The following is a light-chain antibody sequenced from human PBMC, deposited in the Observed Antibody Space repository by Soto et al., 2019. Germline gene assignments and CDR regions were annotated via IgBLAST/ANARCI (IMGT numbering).Light chain of an antibody. CDR2: AAS. CDR3: QQTDNFPLT. J-gene: IGKJ4*01. V-gene: IGKV1-12*01. Sequence: DIQMTQSPSTVSASVGDRVTITCRASQGITTWLAWYQQKPGKAPRLLIYAASNLQSGIPSRFSGSGSGTDFTLTISSLQPEDFPTYYCQQTDNFPLTFGGGTKVEIK. CDR1: QGITTW.